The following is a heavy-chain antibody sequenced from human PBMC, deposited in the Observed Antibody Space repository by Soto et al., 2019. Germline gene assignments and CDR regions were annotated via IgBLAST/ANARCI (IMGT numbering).Heavy chain of an antibody. CDR2: ISYDGSNK. D-gene: IGHD3-3*01. CDR1: GFTFSSYA. J-gene: IGHJ6*02. Sequence: GWSLRLSCAASGFTFSSYAMHWVRQAPGKGLEWVAVISYDGSNKYYADSVKGRFTISRDNSKNTLYLQMNSLRAEDTAVYYSARDKGDFWSGYYTPVSYGMDVWGQGTTVTVSS. V-gene: IGHV3-30-3*01. CDR3: ARDKGDFWSGYYTPVSYGMDV.